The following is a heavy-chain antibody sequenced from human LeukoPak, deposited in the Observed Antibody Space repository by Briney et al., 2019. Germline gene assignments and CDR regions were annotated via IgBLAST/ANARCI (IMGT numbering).Heavy chain of an antibody. Sequence: PSETLSLTCTVSGGSISSYYWSWIRQPPGKGLEWIGSIYYSGSTYYNPSLKSRVTISVDTSKNQFSLKLSSVTAADTAVYYCASTTWIQLWSLPNWYFDLWGRGTLVTVSS. CDR1: GGSISSYY. V-gene: IGHV4-59*12. CDR2: IYYSGST. J-gene: IGHJ2*01. CDR3: ASTTWIQLWSLPNWYFDL. D-gene: IGHD5-18*01.